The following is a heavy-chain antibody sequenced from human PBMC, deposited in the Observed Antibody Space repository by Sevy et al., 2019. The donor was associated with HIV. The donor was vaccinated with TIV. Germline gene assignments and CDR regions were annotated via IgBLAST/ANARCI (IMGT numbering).Heavy chain of an antibody. CDR1: GGSFSGYY. D-gene: IGHD3-22*01. CDR3: ARVPVYYDSRGYFDY. CDR2: INHSGST. Sequence: SKTLSLTCAVYGGSFSGYYWSWIRQPPGKGLEWIGEINHSGSTNYDPSLKSRVTISVDTSKNQFSLKLSSVTAADTAVYYCARVPVYYDSRGYFDYWGQGTLVTVSS. V-gene: IGHV4-34*01. J-gene: IGHJ4*02.